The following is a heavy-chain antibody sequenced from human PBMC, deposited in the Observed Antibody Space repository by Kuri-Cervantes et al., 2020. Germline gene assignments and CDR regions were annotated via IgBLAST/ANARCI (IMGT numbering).Heavy chain of an antibody. V-gene: IGHV1-18*01. CDR1: GYTFTSYG. J-gene: IGHJ4*02. Sequence: ASVKVSCKASGYTFTSYGISWVRQAPGQGLEWMGWISAYNGSTNYAQKLQGRVTMTEDTSTDTAYMELSSLRSEDTAVYYCATVIEQQLADWGQGTLVTVSS. CDR3: ATVIEQQLAD. CDR2: ISAYNGST. D-gene: IGHD6-13*01.